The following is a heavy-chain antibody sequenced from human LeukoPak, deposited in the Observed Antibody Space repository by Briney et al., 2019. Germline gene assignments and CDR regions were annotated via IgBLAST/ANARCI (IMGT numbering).Heavy chain of an antibody. V-gene: IGHV3-20*04. CDR2: INWNGGST. Sequence: GGSLRLSCAASGFTFDDYGMSWVRQAPGKGLEWVSGINWNGGSTGYADSVKGRFTISRDNSKNTLYLQMNSLRAEDTAVYYCSKDGGVWAVLPATMSYWGQGTLVTVSS. CDR3: SKDGGVWAVLPATMSY. J-gene: IGHJ4*02. CDR1: GFTFDDYG. D-gene: IGHD2-2*01.